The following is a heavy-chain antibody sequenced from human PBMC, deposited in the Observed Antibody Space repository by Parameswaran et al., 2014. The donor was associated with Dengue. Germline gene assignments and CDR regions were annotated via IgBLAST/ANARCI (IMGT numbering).Heavy chain of an antibody. J-gene: IGHJ6*03. D-gene: IGHD3-22*01. CDR2: ISAYNGNT. Sequence: WVRQAPGQGLEWMGWISAYNGNTNYAQKLQGRVTMTTDTSTSTAYMELRSLRSDDTAVYYCARLQHYYEYDHYYYYMDVWGKGTTVTVSS. V-gene: IGHV1-18*01. CDR3: ARLQHYYEYDHYYYYMDV.